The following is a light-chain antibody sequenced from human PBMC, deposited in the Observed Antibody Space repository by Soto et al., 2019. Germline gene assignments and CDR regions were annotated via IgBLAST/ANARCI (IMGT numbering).Light chain of an antibody. CDR1: QSVLYNSNNKNY. CDR3: QQYESTPPT. V-gene: IGKV4-1*01. CDR2: WAS. J-gene: IGKJ2*01. Sequence: DIVMTQSPDSLAVSLGERATINCKSSQSVLYNSNNKNYLAWYQQRPGQPPKLLIYWASTRESGVPVRFSGSGSGTDFTLTITSLQAEDVAVYYCQQYESTPPTFCQGTKLEIK.